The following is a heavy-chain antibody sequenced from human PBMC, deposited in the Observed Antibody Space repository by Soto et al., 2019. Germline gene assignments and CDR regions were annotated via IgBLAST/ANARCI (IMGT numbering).Heavy chain of an antibody. CDR2: ISAYNGNT. J-gene: IGHJ4*02. CDR1: GYTFASYA. CDR3: ARDPPPPDY. V-gene: IGHV1-18*01. Sequence: QVQLVQSGAEVKKPGASVKVSCKASGYTFASYAISWMRQAPGQGLEWMGWISAYNGNTNYAQKLPSRVTMTTDTSTIAAYMELRSLRSDDSAVYYFARDPPPPDYWGQGTLVTVSS.